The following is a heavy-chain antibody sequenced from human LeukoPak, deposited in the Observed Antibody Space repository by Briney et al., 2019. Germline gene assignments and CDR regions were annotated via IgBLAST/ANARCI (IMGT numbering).Heavy chain of an antibody. J-gene: IGHJ3*02. V-gene: IGHV4-59*12. D-gene: IGHD5-24*01. CDR3: ARKDGDI. CDR1: GGAISTYY. CDR2: IYYSGST. Sequence: SETLSLTCTVSGGAISTYYWSWIRQPPGKGLEWIGYIYYSGSTNYNPSLKSRVTMSVDSSRNQFSLKVSSVTAADTAVYYCARKDGDIWGQGTMVTVSS.